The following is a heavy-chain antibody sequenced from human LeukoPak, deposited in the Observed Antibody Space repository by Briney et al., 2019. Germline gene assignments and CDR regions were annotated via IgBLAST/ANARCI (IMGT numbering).Heavy chain of an antibody. J-gene: IGHJ5*02. CDR2: INPNSGGT. CDR3: ARRGGVATIRSRNWFDP. CDR1: GYTFTGYY. D-gene: IGHD5-12*01. V-gene: IGHV1-2*02. Sequence: GASVKVSCKASGYTFTGYYMHWVRQAPGQGLEWMGWINPNSGGTNYAQKFQGRVTMTRDTSISTAYMELSRLRSDDTAVYYCARRGGVATIRSRNWFDPWGQGTLVTVSS.